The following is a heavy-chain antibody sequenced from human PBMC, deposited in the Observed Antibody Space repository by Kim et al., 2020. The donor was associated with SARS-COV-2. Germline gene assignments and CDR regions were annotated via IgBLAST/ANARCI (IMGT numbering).Heavy chain of an antibody. D-gene: IGHD6-13*01. CDR3: ARFTLAAAFRYFDL. V-gene: IGHV4-4*07. Sequence: TPSLKSRVTMSVDTSKNQFSLKLSSVTAADTAVYYCARFTLAAAFRYFDLWGRGTLVTVSS. J-gene: IGHJ2*01.